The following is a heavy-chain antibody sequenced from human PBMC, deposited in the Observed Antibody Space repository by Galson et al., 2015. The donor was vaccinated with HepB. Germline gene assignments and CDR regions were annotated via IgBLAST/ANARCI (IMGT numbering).Heavy chain of an antibody. CDR2: ISSSGSTI. V-gene: IGHV3-11*01. J-gene: IGHJ5*02. CDR1: GFTFSDYY. D-gene: IGHD6-13*01. Sequence: SLRLSCAASGFTFSDYYMSWIRQAPGKGLEWVSYISSSGSTIYYADSVKGRFTISRDNAKNSLYLQMNSLRAEDTAVYYCARPGYSSSWFHGWFDPWGQGTLVTVSS. CDR3: ARPGYSSSWFHGWFDP.